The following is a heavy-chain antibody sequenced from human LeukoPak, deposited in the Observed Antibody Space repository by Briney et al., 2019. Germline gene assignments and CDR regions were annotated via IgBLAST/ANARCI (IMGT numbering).Heavy chain of an antibody. CDR1: GYTFTSDD. CDR2: MNPNSGNT. J-gene: IGHJ4*02. V-gene: IGHV1-8*01. D-gene: IGHD6-13*01. Sequence: ASVKVSCKAAGYTFTSDDSNWVRQATGQGLEWRGWMNPNSGNTGYAQKFQGRVTMTRNTSISTAYMELSSLRSEDTAVYYCARERGIAAAGTLGGLGYWGQGTLVTVSS. CDR3: ARERGIAAAGTLGGLGY.